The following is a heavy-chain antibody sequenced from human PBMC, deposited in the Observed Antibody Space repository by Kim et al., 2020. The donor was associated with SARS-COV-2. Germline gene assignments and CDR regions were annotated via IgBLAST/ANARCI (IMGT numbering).Heavy chain of an antibody. J-gene: IGHJ4*02. V-gene: IGHV4-59*01. D-gene: IGHD3-10*01. CDR2: IYYSGST. CDR3: ARGGEQYGSGGYPFDY. Sequence: SETLSLTCTVSGGSISSYYWSWIRQPPGKGLEWIGYIYYSGSTNYYPSLKSRVTISVDTSKNQFSLKLSSVTAADTAVYYCARGGEQYGSGGYPFDYGGQGTRVTVSS. CDR1: GGSISSYY.